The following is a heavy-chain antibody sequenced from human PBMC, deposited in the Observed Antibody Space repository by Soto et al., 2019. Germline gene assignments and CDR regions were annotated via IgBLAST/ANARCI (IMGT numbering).Heavy chain of an antibody. J-gene: IGHJ6*03. D-gene: IGHD3-3*01. Sequence: ASVKVSCKASGYTFTSYAMHWVRQAPGQRLERMGWINAGNGNTKYSQKFQGRVTITRDTSASTAYMELSSLRSEDTAVYYCARGWDFWSGRDYYYYYYMDVWGKGTTVTVSS. V-gene: IGHV1-3*01. CDR1: GYTFTSYA. CDR2: INAGNGNT. CDR3: ARGWDFWSGRDYYYYYYMDV.